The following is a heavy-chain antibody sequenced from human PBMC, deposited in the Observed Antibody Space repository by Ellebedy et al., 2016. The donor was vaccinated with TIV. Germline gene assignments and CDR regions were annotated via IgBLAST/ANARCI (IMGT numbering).Heavy chain of an antibody. CDR2: INPNNGGP. Sequence: AASVKVSCKASGYAFTGYFMHWVRQAPGQGLEWMGWINPNNGGPHYAQKFKGRVTMTRDTSITTGYMELSGLRSDDTAVYYCARDMDGYNYGYWGQGTRVTVSS. CDR1: GYAFTGYF. V-gene: IGHV1-2*02. CDR3: ARDMDGYNYGY. J-gene: IGHJ4*02. D-gene: IGHD5-24*01.